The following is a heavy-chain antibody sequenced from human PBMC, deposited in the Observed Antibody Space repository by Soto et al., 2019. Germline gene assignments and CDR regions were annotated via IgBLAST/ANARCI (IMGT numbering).Heavy chain of an antibody. J-gene: IGHJ4*02. CDR1: GGTFSSYT. CDR3: ARSQYGSGSDYPRSFDY. D-gene: IGHD3-10*01. V-gene: IGHV1-69*02. Sequence: QVQLVQSGAEVKKPGSSVKVSCKASGGTFSSYTISWVRQAPGQGLEWMGRIIPILGIANYAQKFQGRVTITADKSTSTAYMELSSLRSEDTAVYYCARSQYGSGSDYPRSFDYWGQGTLVTVSS. CDR2: IIPILGIA.